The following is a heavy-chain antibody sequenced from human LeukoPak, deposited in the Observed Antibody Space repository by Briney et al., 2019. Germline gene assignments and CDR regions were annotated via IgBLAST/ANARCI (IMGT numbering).Heavy chain of an antibody. CDR1: GGSIRSGEYY. V-gene: IGHV4-30-4*01. CDR3: ARDKSGYYHDPNNWFDP. D-gene: IGHD3-3*01. Sequence: SQILSLTCTVSGGSIRSGEYYWSWIRQPPGKGLEWIGYIYYSGSTYYNPSLKSRVTISVDTSKNQFSLKLTSVSAADTAVYYCARDKSGYYHDPNNWFDPWGQGTLVTVSS. J-gene: IGHJ5*02. CDR2: IYYSGST.